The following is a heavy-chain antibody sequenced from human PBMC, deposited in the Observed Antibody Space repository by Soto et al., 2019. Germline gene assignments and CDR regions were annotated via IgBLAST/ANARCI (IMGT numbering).Heavy chain of an antibody. CDR1: GGTFSIYG. V-gene: IGHV1-69*13. Sequence: SVKVSCKASGGTFSIYGFSWVRQAPGQGPEWIGGIIPILTTPNYAQKFHGRVTIVADESTTTVYMELSSLKSEDTAVYYCATSVGIAPAGEDGMDVWGQGTSVTVSS. J-gene: IGHJ6*02. CDR2: IIPILTTP. CDR3: ATSVGIAPAGEDGMDV. D-gene: IGHD6-13*01.